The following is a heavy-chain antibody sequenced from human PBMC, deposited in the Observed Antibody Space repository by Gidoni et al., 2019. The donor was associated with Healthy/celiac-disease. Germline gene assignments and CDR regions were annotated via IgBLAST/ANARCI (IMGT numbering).Heavy chain of an antibody. J-gene: IGHJ4*02. CDR2: IYYSGST. CDR3: ARHGGIQIGYFDY. CDR1: GGSISSSSYY. D-gene: IGHD5-18*01. V-gene: IGHV4-39*01. Sequence: LQLQESGPGLVKPSGTLSLTCTVAGGSISSSSYYWGWIRQPPGKGLEWIGSIYYSGSTYDNPSLKSRVNISVDKSKNQFSLKLSSVTAADTAVYYCARHGGIQIGYFDYWGQGTLVTVSS.